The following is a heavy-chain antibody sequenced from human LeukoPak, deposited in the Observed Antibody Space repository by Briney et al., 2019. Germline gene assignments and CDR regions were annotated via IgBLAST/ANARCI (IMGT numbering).Heavy chain of an antibody. Sequence: PGGSLRLSCAASGFTFSSYAMHWVRQAPGKGLEWVAVISYDGSNKYYADSVKGRFTISRDNSKNTLYLQMNSLRAEDTAVYYCAREGGGGSGWKLDAFDIWGQGTMVTVSS. J-gene: IGHJ3*02. CDR3: AREGGGGSGWKLDAFDI. V-gene: IGHV3-30*14. CDR1: GFTFSSYA. D-gene: IGHD6-19*01. CDR2: ISYDGSNK.